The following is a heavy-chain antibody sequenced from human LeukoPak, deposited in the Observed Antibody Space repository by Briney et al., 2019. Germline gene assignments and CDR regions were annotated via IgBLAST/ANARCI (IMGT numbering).Heavy chain of an antibody. CDR2: INPNSGGT. J-gene: IGHJ5*02. V-gene: IGHV1-2*02. CDR3: ARETSSMVRGVTSNWFDP. D-gene: IGHD3-10*01. CDR1: GYTFTGYY. Sequence: ASVKVSCKASGYTFTGYYMHWVRQAPGQGLEWMGWINPNSGGTNYAQKFQGRVTMTRDTSISTAYMELSRLRSDDTAVYYCARETSSMVRGVTSNWFDPWGQGTLVTVSS.